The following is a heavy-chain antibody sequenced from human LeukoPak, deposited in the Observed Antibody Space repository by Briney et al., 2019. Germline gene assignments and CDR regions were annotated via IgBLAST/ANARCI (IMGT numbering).Heavy chain of an antibody. Sequence: PGGSLRLSCAASGFTFSNYWMTWVRQAPGKGLEWVANIKPDGSEKYYVDSVKGRFTISRDNSKNTLYLQMNSLRAEDTAVYYCAKEGIAAAFDYWGQGTLVTVSS. J-gene: IGHJ4*02. CDR1: GFTFSNYW. CDR3: AKEGIAAAFDY. D-gene: IGHD6-13*01. CDR2: IKPDGSEK. V-gene: IGHV3-7*03.